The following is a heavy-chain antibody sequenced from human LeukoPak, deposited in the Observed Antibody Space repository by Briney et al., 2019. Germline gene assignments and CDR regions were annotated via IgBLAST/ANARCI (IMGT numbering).Heavy chain of an antibody. J-gene: IGHJ6*03. Sequence: GASVKVSCKASGYTFNTYGITWVRQAPGQGLEWMGWISGYNGKTKYAQKLQDRVTMTTDTSTTTAYMELRSLRSDDTAVYYCARDLRYSSGWSASGMDVWGKGTTVTISS. D-gene: IGHD6-19*01. CDR3: ARDLRYSSGWSASGMDV. CDR2: ISGYNGKT. V-gene: IGHV1-18*01. CDR1: GYTFNTYG.